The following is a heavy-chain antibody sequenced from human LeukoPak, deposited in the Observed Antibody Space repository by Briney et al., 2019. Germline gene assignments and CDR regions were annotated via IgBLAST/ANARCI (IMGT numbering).Heavy chain of an antibody. CDR2: IYYSGST. J-gene: IGHJ4*02. D-gene: IGHD3-22*01. Sequence: SETLSLTCTVSGGSISSSSYYWGWIRQPPGKGLEWIGSIYYSGSTYYNPSLKSRVTISEDTSKNQFSLKLSSVTAADTAVYYCAREPYYDSSGYIDYWGQGTLVTVSS. V-gene: IGHV4-39*07. CDR3: AREPYYDSSGYIDY. CDR1: GGSISSSSYY.